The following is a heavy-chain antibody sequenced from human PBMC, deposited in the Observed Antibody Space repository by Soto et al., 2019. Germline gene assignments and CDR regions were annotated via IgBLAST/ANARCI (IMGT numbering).Heavy chain of an antibody. CDR1: GASINSANYY. V-gene: IGHV4-39*01. CDR2: IYHSGST. J-gene: IGHJ6*03. Sequence: QMQLQESGPGLVTPSETLSLTCAVSGASINSANYYWGWIRQSPGKGLAWMASIYHSGSTYYNPSLGRLVTLSVDTSQNQFSLRLRSVTAADAAVYFCISPSAPRGYYYYVDIWGKGTTVTVSS. CDR3: ISPSAPRGYYYYVDI.